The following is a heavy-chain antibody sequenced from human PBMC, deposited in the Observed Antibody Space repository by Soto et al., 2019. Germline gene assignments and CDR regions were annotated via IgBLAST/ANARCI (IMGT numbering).Heavy chain of an antibody. Sequence: GGSLRLSCAASGFTFSSYGMHWVRQAPGKGLEWVAVIWYDGSNKYYADSVKGRFTISRDNSKNTLYLQMNSLRAEDTAVYYCARGDSSSPGYFDYWGQGTLVTVSS. CDR2: IWYDGSNK. CDR3: ARGDSSSPGYFDY. D-gene: IGHD6-13*01. CDR1: GFTFSSYG. J-gene: IGHJ4*02. V-gene: IGHV3-33*01.